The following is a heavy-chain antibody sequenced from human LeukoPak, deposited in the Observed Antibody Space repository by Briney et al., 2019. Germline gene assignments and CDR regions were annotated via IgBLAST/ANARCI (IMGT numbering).Heavy chain of an antibody. CDR1: GFTFSSYA. CDR2: ISGSGGST. Sequence: GGSLRLSCAASGFTFSSYAMSWVRQAPGKGLEWVSAISGSGGSTYYADSVKGRFTISRDNSKNTLYLQVNSLRAEDTAVYYCAKSYYDFWSGYYTEGNYFDYWGQGTLVTVSS. J-gene: IGHJ4*02. V-gene: IGHV3-23*01. CDR3: AKSYYDFWSGYYTEGNYFDY. D-gene: IGHD3-3*01.